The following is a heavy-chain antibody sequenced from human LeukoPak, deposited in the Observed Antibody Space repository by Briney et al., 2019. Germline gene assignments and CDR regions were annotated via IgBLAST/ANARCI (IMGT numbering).Heavy chain of an antibody. D-gene: IGHD1-26*01. CDR1: GYTFTSYG. J-gene: IGHJ4*02. CDR3: ARDQGQWELDD. Sequence: ASVKVSCKASGYTFTSYGISWVRQAPGQGLEWMGWINPNSGGTNYAQKFQGWVTMTRDTSISTAYMELSRLRSDDTAVYYCARDQGQWELDDWGQGTLVTVSS. V-gene: IGHV1-2*04. CDR2: INPNSGGT.